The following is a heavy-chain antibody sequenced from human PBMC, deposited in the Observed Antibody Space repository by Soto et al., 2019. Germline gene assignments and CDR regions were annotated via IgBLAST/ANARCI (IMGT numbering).Heavy chain of an antibody. J-gene: IGHJ4*02. CDR1: GFTFSSYG. CDR2: ISGSGTST. CDR3: AKDTAIWLASDY. V-gene: IGHV3-23*01. D-gene: IGHD3-10*01. Sequence: EVQLLESGGGLVQPGGSLRLSCAVSGFTFSSYGMSWVRQAPGKGLEWVSTISGSGTSTYYADSVKGRFTSSRDNSKNTLYLQMNSLRAEDTAVYYCAKDTAIWLASDYWGQGTLVTVSS.